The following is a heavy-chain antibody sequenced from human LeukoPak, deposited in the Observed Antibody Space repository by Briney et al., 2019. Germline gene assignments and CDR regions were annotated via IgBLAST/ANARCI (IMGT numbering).Heavy chain of an antibody. CDR1: GYTFISYD. CDR2: MSPNSGNT. J-gene: IGHJ4*02. Sequence: GASVKVSCKASGYTFISYDINWVRQATGQGLEWMGWMSPNSGNTGYGQQFQGRVTMTSNTSISTAYMELSSLRSEDTAVYYCAIFPDVDIVATISRGWGQGTLVTVSS. D-gene: IGHD5-12*01. V-gene: IGHV1-8*01. CDR3: AIFPDVDIVATISRG.